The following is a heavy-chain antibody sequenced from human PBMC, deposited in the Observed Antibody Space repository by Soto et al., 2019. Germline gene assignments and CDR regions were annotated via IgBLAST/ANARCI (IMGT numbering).Heavy chain of an antibody. V-gene: IGHV3-9*01. Sequence: EVKLVESGGGWVQPGRSLRLSCAASGFSFDDYAMHWVRQLPGKGLEWVAGIGWRSFTLGYANSVKGRFTISRDNAQNFLYLQMDDLRAEDSALYFCAKDRLASSRGLFDVWGQGTLVTVSS. CDR3: AKDRLASSRGLFDV. D-gene: IGHD2-21*01. CDR2: IGWRSFTL. J-gene: IGHJ4*02. CDR1: GFSFDDYA.